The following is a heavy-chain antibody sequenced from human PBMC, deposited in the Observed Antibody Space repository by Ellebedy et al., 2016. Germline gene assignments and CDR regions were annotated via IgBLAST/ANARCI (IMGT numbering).Heavy chain of an antibody. CDR3: ARHRPRVVRGVNDSDY. Sequence: SETLSLXCTVSGGSISSYYWSWIRQPPGKGLEWIGYIYYSGSTYYNPSLKSRVTISVDTSKNQFSLKLSSVTAADTAVYYCARHRPRVVRGVNDSDYWGQGTLVTVSS. D-gene: IGHD3-10*01. CDR2: IYYSGST. V-gene: IGHV4-59*08. CDR1: GGSISSYY. J-gene: IGHJ4*02.